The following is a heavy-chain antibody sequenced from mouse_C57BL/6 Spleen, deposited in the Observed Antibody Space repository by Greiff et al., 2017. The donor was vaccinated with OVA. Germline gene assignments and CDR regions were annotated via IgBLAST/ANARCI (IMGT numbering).Heavy chain of an antibody. Sequence: QVQLKESGAELVRPGTSVKVSCKASGYAFTNYLIEWVKQRPGQGLEWIGVINPGSGCTNYNEKFKGKATLTADKSSSTAYMQLSSLTSEDSAVYFCARNYDYDDAMDYWGQGTSVTVSS. CDR1: GYAFTNYL. CDR3: ARNYDYDDAMDY. J-gene: IGHJ4*01. D-gene: IGHD2-4*01. CDR2: INPGSGCT. V-gene: IGHV1-54*01.